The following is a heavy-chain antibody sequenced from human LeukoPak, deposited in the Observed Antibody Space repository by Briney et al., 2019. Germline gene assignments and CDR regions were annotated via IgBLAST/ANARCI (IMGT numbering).Heavy chain of an antibody. J-gene: IGHJ1*01. V-gene: IGHV4-30-4*08. CDR1: CGSISSGDYY. CDR3: ARGDYCSSTSCYNGYFQH. CDR2: IYYSGST. Sequence: SQTLSLTCTVSCGSISSGDYYWSWIRQPPGKGPEWIGYIYYSGSTYYNPSLKSRVTISVHTSRNQFSLKLCSVTAADTAVYYCARGDYCSSTSCYNGYFQHWGQGTLVTVSS. D-gene: IGHD2-2*02.